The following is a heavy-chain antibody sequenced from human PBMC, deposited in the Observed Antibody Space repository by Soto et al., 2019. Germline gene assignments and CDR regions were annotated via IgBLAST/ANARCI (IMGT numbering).Heavy chain of an antibody. J-gene: IGHJ4*02. D-gene: IGHD3-3*01. Sequence: EVQLLESGGGLVQPGGSLRLSYAASGFTFSSYAMSWVRQAPGKGLEWVSAISGSGGSTYYADSVKGRFTISRDNSKNTLYLQMNSLRAEDTAVYYCAKVDYDFWSGQYYYFDYWGQGTLVTVSS. CDR1: GFTFSSYA. CDR2: ISGSGGST. V-gene: IGHV3-23*01. CDR3: AKVDYDFWSGQYYYFDY.